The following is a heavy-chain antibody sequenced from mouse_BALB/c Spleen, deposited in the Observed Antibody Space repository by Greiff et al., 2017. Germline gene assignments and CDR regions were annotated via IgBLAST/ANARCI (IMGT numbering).Heavy chain of an antibody. J-gene: IGHJ2*01. CDR2: IYPGDGDT. Sequence: VKVVESGAELVRPGSSVKISCKASGYAFSSYWMNWVKQRPGQGLEWIGQIYPGDGDTNYNGKFKGKATLTADKSSSTAYMQLSSLTSEDSAVYFCARDYGSSFDYWGQGTTLTVSS. CDR3: ARDYGSSFDY. D-gene: IGHD1-1*01. CDR1: GYAFSSYW. V-gene: IGHV1-80*01.